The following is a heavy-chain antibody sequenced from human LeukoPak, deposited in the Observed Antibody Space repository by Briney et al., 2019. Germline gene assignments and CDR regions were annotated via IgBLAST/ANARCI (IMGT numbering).Heavy chain of an antibody. CDR3: ARVSLVRGAPDYYFDY. D-gene: IGHD3-10*01. V-gene: IGHV4-4*07. J-gene: IGHJ4*02. Sequence: SETLSLTCTVSGGSFSSYYWTWIRQPAGKGLEWIGRINTYGSTNYNPSLKSPVTVSVDTSKNQFSLRLSSVTAADTAVYYCARVSLVRGAPDYYFDYWGQGTLVTVSS. CDR2: INTYGST. CDR1: GGSFSSYY.